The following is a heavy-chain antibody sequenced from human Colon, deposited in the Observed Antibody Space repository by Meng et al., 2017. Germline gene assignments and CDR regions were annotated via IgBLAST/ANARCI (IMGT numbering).Heavy chain of an antibody. Sequence: ASVKVSCKASGYTFTSYYLHWVRQAPGQGLEWMGIINPRDGSTTYAQKFQDRVTMTWDTSTSTLYLDLGSLTSEDTAVYYCAGPSTVTTSSGTMDVWGLGTMVTVSS. J-gene: IGHJ6*02. CDR2: INPRDGST. V-gene: IGHV1-46*01. D-gene: IGHD4-17*01. CDR1: GYTFTSYY. CDR3: AGPSTVTTSSGTMDV.